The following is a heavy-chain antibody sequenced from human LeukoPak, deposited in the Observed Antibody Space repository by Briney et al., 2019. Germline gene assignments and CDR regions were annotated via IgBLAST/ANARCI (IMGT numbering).Heavy chain of an antibody. D-gene: IGHD3-10*01. J-gene: IGHJ3*02. CDR1: GYTFTGYY. Sequence: ASVKVSCKASGYTFTGYYMHWVRQAPGQGLEWMGWINPNSGGTNYAQKFQGRVTMTRDTSISTAYMELSRLRSDDTAVYYCARDSSGSGKYRDAFDIWGQGTMVTVSS. V-gene: IGHV1-2*02. CDR3: ARDSSGSGKYRDAFDI. CDR2: INPNSGGT.